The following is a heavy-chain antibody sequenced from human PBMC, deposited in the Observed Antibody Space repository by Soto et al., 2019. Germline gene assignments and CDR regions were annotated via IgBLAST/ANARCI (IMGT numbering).Heavy chain of an antibody. V-gene: IGHV3-11*01. J-gene: IGHJ4*02. D-gene: IGHD5-12*01. Sequence: PGGSLTLSCGVSGFTFKDYYMTWIRQAPGKGLEWVSYMSGSGDTIYYADSVKGRFTISRDNSKNVLSLEMNSLRAEDTAIYFCAKGSIEYSASVDNWGQGTLVLVSS. CDR2: MSGSGDTI. CDR3: AKGSIEYSASVDN. CDR1: GFTFKDYY.